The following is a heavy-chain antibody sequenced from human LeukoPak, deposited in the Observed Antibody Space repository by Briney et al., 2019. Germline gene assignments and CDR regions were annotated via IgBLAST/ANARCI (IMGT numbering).Heavy chain of an antibody. Sequence: GGSLRLSCAASRFTFSSYAMSWVRQAPGKGLEWVSAITANARSKYHADSVRGRFTISRDNSKDTLYLQMGSLRPEDTAVYYCARGPSSYFYMDVWGKGTTVTISS. J-gene: IGHJ6*03. CDR2: ITANARSK. CDR3: ARGPSSYFYMDV. V-gene: IGHV3-23*01. CDR1: RFTFSSYA.